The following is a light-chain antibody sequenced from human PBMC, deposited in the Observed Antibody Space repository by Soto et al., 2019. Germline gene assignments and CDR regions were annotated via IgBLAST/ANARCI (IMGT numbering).Light chain of an antibody. V-gene: IGKV3-20*01. Sequence: IVLTQSPGTLSLSPGERATLSCRASQSVTSGYVAWFQQKPGQAPRLLIYSASARATGIPDRFSASGSGTDFTLTISRLEPEDFAVYFCQQYGGLPWTFGQGTKVEI. CDR3: QQYGGLPWT. J-gene: IGKJ1*01. CDR1: QSVTSGY. CDR2: SAS.